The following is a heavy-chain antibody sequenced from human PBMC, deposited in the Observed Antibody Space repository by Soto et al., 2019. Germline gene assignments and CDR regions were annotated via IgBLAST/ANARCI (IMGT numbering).Heavy chain of an antibody. CDR2: IIPIFGTA. V-gene: IGHV1-69*13. J-gene: IGHJ5*02. CDR3: ARRTLMAYWFDP. Sequence: SVKVSCKASGGTFSSYAISWVRQAPGQGLEWMGGIIPIFGTANYAQKFQGRVTITADESTSTAYMELSSLRSEDTAVYYCARRTLMAYWFDPWGQGTLVTVSS. CDR1: GGTFSSYA.